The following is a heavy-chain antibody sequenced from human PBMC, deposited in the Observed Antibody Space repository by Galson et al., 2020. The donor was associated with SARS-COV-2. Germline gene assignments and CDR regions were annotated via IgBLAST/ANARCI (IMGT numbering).Heavy chain of an antibody. CDR3: AKWDFWSGYAADDY. J-gene: IGHJ4*02. D-gene: IGHD3-3*01. CDR1: GFTFSSYA. Sequence: GGSLRLSCAASGFTFSSYAMSWVRQAPGKGLEWVSAISGSGGSTYYADSVKGRFTISRDNSKNTLYLQMNSLRAEDTAVYYCAKWDFWSGYAADDYWGQGTLVTVSS. CDR2: ISGSGGST. V-gene: IGHV3-23*01.